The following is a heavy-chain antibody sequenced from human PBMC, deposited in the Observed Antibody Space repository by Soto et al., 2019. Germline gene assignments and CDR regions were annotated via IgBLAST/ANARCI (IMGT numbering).Heavy chain of an antibody. CDR1: GYSFTSYW. CDR2: IYPGDSDT. V-gene: IGHV5-51*01. J-gene: IGHJ4*02. Sequence: PGESLKISCKGSGYSFTSYWIGWVRQMPGKGLEWMGIIYPGDSDTRYSPSFQGQVTISADKSISTAYLQWSSLKASDTAMYYCARQRGYSRTDTTNDYWGQGTLVTVSS. D-gene: IGHD5-18*01. CDR3: ARQRGYSRTDTTNDY.